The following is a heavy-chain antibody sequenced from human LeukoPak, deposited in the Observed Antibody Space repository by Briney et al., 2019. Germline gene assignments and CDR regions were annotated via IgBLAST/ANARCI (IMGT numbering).Heavy chain of an antibody. J-gene: IGHJ5*02. CDR2: IYTSGST. V-gene: IGHV4-4*07. CDR3: ARGPRTYYYDSSGYYRFDP. CDR1: GGSISSYY. D-gene: IGHD3-22*01. Sequence: MASETLSLTCTVSGGSISSYYWSWIRQPAGKGLEWIGRIYTSGSTNYNPSLKSRVTMSVDTSKNQFSLKLSSVTAADTAVYYCARGPRTYYYDSSGYYRFDPWGQGTLVTVSS.